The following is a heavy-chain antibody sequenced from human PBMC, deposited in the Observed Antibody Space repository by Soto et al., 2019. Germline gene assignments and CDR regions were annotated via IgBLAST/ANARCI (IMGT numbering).Heavy chain of an antibody. J-gene: IGHJ6*02. V-gene: IGHV4-61*08. Sequence: PSETLSLTCTVSGGSISSGGYYWSWIRQPPGKGLEWIGYIYYSGSTNYNPSLKSRVTISVDTSKNQFSLKLSSVTAADTAVYYCAREQVVPAAMLHYYYYYGMDVWGQGTTVT. CDR2: IYYSGST. CDR1: GGSISSGGYY. D-gene: IGHD2-2*01. CDR3: AREQVVPAAMLHYYYYYGMDV.